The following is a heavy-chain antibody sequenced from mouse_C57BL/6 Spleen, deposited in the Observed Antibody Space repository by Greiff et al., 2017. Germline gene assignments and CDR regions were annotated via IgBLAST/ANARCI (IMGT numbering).Heavy chain of an antibody. CDR3: ARSDYERDYFDY. Sequence: QVQLQQPGAELVKPGASVKLSCKASGYTFTSYWMHWVKQRPGQGLEWIGMIHPNSGSTNYNEKFKSKATLTVDKSSSTAYMQLSSLTSEDSAVYYCARSDYERDYFDYWGQGTTLTVSS. V-gene: IGHV1-64*01. CDR1: GYTFTSYW. J-gene: IGHJ2*01. D-gene: IGHD2-4*01. CDR2: IHPNSGST.